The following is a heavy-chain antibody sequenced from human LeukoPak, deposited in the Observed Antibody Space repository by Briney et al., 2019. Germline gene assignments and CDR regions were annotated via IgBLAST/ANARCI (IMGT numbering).Heavy chain of an antibody. CDR1: GFTFSSYS. D-gene: IGHD3-10*01. J-gene: IGHJ4*02. CDR2: ISSSSAYI. CDR3: ARDRAAGDY. Sequence: GGSLRLSCAASGFTFSSYSMNRVRQAPGKGLEWVSSISSSSAYIYYADSVKGRFTISRDNAKNSLYLQMNSLRAEDTAVYYCARDRAAGDYWGQGTLVTVSS. V-gene: IGHV3-21*01.